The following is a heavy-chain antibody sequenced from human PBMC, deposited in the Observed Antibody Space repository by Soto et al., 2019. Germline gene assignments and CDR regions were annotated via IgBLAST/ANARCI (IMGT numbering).Heavy chain of an antibody. Sequence: PFENLPLLCTVGGGYIRSYDGSWILQPTGKGLEWIGYIYYSGRTTYTPSLKSRVTISVETSKYQFSLKLSSVTAADTAVYYCARQGSARYFDWLPRVPFDYWGQGTLVTVSS. CDR1: GGYIRSYD. D-gene: IGHD3-9*01. CDR2: IYYSGRT. J-gene: IGHJ4*02. V-gene: IGHV4-59*08. CDR3: ARQGSARYFDWLPRVPFDY.